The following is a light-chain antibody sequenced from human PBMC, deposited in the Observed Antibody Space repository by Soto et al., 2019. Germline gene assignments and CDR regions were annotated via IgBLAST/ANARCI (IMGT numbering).Light chain of an antibody. V-gene: IGLV2-14*01. CDR1: SSDIGRYEF. J-gene: IGLJ3*02. CDR2: EVS. Sequence: QSALTQPPSASGSLGQSVTISCTGTSSDIGRYEFVSWYQHHPGKAPKLMIYEVSNRPSGVSNRFSGSKSGNTASLTISGLQAEDEADYYCSSYTSSSSWVFGGGTKLTVL. CDR3: SSYTSSSSWV.